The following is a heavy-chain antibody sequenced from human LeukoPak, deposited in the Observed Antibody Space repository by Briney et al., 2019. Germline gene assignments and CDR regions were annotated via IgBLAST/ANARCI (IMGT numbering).Heavy chain of an antibody. CDR3: ASGQELGVGP. J-gene: IGHJ5*02. CDR2: IKEDGSEK. CDR1: GFTFSNFY. Sequence: PGGSLRLSCAASGFTFSNFYMTWIRQAPGKGLEWVANIKEDGSEKYYVDSVKGRFTISRDNAKNSLYLQMNSLRVEDTGVYYCASGQELGVGPWGQGTLVTVSS. V-gene: IGHV3-7*01. D-gene: IGHD3-16*01.